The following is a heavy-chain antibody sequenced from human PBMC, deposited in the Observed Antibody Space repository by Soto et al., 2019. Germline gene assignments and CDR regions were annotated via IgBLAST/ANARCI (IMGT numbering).Heavy chain of an antibody. CDR1: GFTFGDYT. V-gene: IGHV3-49*03. CDR3: TRGTSRYYDSSGYY. CDR2: IRNRAYGGTT. Sequence: GGSLRLSCTGSGFTFGDYTMSWFRQAPGKGLEWVGFIRNRAYGGTTEYAASVKGRFTISRDDSRSIAYLQMNSLKTEDTSVYYCTRGTSRYYDSSGYYWGQGTLVTVSS. D-gene: IGHD3-22*01. J-gene: IGHJ4*02.